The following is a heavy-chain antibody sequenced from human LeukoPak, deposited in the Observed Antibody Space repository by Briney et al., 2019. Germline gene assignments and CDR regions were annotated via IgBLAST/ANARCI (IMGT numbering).Heavy chain of an antibody. J-gene: IGHJ4*02. CDR2: INPNSGGT. Sequence: ASVKVSCKASGYTFTGYYMHWVRQAPGQGLEWMGWINPNSGGTNYAQKFQGRVTMTTDTSTSTAYMELRSLRSDDTAVYYCARDDRSSSWPLDYWGQGTLVTVSS. CDR3: ARDDRSSSWPLDY. D-gene: IGHD6-13*01. CDR1: GYTFTGYY. V-gene: IGHV1-2*02.